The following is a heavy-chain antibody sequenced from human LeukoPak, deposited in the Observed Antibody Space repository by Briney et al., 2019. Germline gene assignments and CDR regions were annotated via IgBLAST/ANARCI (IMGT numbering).Heavy chain of an antibody. J-gene: IGHJ3*02. CDR1: VFTFNTYG. Sequence: GRSLRLSCAASVFTFNTYGMHWVRQAPGKGLEWVALIWYDGSTKFYADSVKGRLTISRDNSRDTLYLQMDSLSAEDTAIYYCARGYSSLSCAFDIWGQGTMVTVSS. CDR3: ARGYSSLSCAFDI. CDR2: IWYDGSTK. D-gene: IGHD6-19*01. V-gene: IGHV3-33*01.